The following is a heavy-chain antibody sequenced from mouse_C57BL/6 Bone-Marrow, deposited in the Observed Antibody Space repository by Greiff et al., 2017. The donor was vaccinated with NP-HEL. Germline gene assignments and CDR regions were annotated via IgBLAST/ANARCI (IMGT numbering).Heavy chain of an antibody. CDR1: EYEFPSHD. D-gene: IGHD1-1*01. CDR2: INSDGGST. Sequence: EVMLVESGGGLVQPGESLKLSCESNEYEFPSHDMSWVRKTPEKRLELVAAINSDGGSTYYPDTMERRFTISRDNTTKTRYLQMSSLRSEDTALEYCARRNYGHWYFDVWGTGTTVTVSS. J-gene: IGHJ1*03. CDR3: ARRNYGHWYFDV. V-gene: IGHV5-2*01.